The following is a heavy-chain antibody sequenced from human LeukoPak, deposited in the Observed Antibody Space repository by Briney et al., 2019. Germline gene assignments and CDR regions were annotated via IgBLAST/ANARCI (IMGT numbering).Heavy chain of an antibody. V-gene: IGHV4-59*11. CDR1: DDSFSTHY. CDR3: ARENSGSYREFDY. Sequence: SETLSLTCSVSDDSFSTHYWTWIRQPPGKGLEWIGYISSSGSTNYNASLKSRVSMSVDTSKNQFSLKLSSVTAADTAVFYCARENSGSYREFDYWGQGTLVTLSS. CDR2: ISSSGST. J-gene: IGHJ4*02. D-gene: IGHD1-26*01.